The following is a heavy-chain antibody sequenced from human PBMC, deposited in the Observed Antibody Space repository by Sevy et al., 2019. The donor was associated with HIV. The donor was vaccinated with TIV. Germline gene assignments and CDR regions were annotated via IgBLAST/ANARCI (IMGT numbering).Heavy chain of an antibody. CDR3: ARDHNFVLDF. J-gene: IGHJ4*02. Sequence: SQTLSLTCAISGDTVSSDSAAWNWIRQSPARGLEWLGRTYYRSTWHKDYGTSLSSRMTINPDTSKNQFSLQLKSVTPEDTAIYYCARDHNFVLDFWGQGILVTVSS. V-gene: IGHV6-1*01. D-gene: IGHD1-20*01. CDR2: TYYRSTWHK. CDR1: GDTVSSDSAA.